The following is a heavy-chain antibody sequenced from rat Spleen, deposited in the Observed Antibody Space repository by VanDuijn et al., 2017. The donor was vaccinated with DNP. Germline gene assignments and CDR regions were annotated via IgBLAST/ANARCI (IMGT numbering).Heavy chain of an antibody. D-gene: IGHD5-1*01. V-gene: IGHV5-25*01. CDR3: ARGSGTYYWYFDF. Sequence: EVQLVESGGGLVRPGRSLKLSCAASGFAFSDYYMAWVRQAPAKGLEWVASISHNGGYTYYRDSVKGRFTISRDNAKNTLYLQMNSLRSEDTATYYCARGSGTYYWYFDFWGPGTMVTVSS. CDR2: ISHNGGYT. J-gene: IGHJ1*01. CDR1: GFAFSDYY.